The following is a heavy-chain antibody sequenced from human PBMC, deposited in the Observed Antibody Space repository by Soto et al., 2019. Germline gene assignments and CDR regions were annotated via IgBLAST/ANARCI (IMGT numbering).Heavy chain of an antibody. CDR3: ARDAVADWYFDL. CDR1: GFTFSSYS. V-gene: IGHV3-21*01. CDR2: ISSSSSYI. J-gene: IGHJ2*01. D-gene: IGHD6-19*01. Sequence: EVQLVESGGGLVKPGGSLRLSCAASGFTFSSYSMNWVRQAPGKGLEWVSSISSSSSYIYYADSVKGRFTISRDNAKNSLYLQMNSLRAEDTAVYYCARDAVADWYFDLWGRGTLVTVSS.